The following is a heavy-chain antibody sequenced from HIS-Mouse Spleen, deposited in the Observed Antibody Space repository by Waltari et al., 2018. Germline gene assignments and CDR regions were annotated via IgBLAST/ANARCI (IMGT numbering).Heavy chain of an antibody. CDR3: ARDQGIAARPDY. CDR1: GYTFTGYY. CDR2: INPNGGGT. Sequence: QVQLVQSGAEVKKPGASVKVSCKASGYTFTGYYMHWVRQAPGQGLEWMGWINPNGGGTNYAQKFQGRVTMTRDTSISTAYMELSRLRSDDTAVYYCARDQGIAARPDYWGQGTLVTVSS. J-gene: IGHJ4*02. D-gene: IGHD6-6*01. V-gene: IGHV1-2*02.